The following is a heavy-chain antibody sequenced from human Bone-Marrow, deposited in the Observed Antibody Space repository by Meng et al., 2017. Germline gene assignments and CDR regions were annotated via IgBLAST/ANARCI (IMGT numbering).Heavy chain of an antibody. CDR2: ISASGGYT. CDR3: SHVPGGYYGSGSSDIDDY. D-gene: IGHD3-10*01. V-gene: IGHV3-23*01. J-gene: IGHJ4*02. Sequence: GGSLRLSCAASGFTFSSYAMSWVRQAPGRGLEWVSAISASGGYTYYADSVKDRFTISRDNSKNTLYLQMNSLRAEDTAVYYFSHVPGGYYGSGSSDIDDYWGQGTLVTVSS. CDR1: GFTFSSYA.